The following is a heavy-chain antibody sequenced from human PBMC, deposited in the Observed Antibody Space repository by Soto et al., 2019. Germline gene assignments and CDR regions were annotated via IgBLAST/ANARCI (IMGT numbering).Heavy chain of an antibody. CDR2: IWYDGSNK. CDR1: GFTFSSYG. V-gene: IGHV3-33*01. J-gene: IGHJ5*02. Sequence: GGSLRLSCAASGFTFSSYGMHWVRQAPGKGLEWVAVIWYDGSNKYYADSVKGRFTISRDNSKNTLYLQMNSLRAEDTAVYYCARELVVVVVAATHNWFDPWGQGTLVTVSS. D-gene: IGHD2-15*01. CDR3: ARELVVVVVAATHNWFDP.